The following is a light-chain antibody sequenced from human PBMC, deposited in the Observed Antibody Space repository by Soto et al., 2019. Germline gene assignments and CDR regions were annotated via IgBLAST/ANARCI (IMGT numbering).Light chain of an antibody. V-gene: IGLV2-23*02. CDR2: EVS. CDR3: CSYAGSSTSPYV. J-gene: IGLJ1*01. CDR1: SSDVGSYNL. Sequence: QSALNQPASVSGSPGQSITITSTGTSSDVGSYNLVSWYQQHPGKAPKLMIYEVSKRPSGVSNRFSGSKSGNTASLTISGLQAEDEADYYCCSYAGSSTSPYVFGTGTKVTVL.